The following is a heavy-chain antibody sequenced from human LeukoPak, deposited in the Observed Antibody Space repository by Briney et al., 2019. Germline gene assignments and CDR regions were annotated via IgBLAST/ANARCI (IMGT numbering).Heavy chain of an antibody. CDR3: ARAGLGIATKFDP. J-gene: IGHJ5*02. D-gene: IGHD6-13*01. V-gene: IGHV4-61*02. CDR2: IYSSGST. Sequence: SQTLSLTCTVSGGSISSGSYYWSWIRQPAGKGLEWIGRIYSSGSTNYNPSLKSRVTISVDTSKNQFSLKLSSVTAADTAVYYCARAGLGIATKFDPWGQGTLVTVSS. CDR1: GGSISSGSYY.